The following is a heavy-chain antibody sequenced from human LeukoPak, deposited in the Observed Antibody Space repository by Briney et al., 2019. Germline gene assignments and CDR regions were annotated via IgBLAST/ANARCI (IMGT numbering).Heavy chain of an antibody. V-gene: IGHV3-15*01. D-gene: IGHD3-10*01. CDR3: STAEYGIAMVRGV. CDR1: GFTFSNAW. Sequence: GGSLRLSCAASGFTFSNAWMSWVRQAPGKGPEWIGRIKTKTDGGTTDYAAPVKGRFTISRDDSKNTLYLQMNSLNTEDTALYYCSTAEYGIAMVRGVWGQGTLVTVSS. J-gene: IGHJ4*02. CDR2: IKTKTDGGTT.